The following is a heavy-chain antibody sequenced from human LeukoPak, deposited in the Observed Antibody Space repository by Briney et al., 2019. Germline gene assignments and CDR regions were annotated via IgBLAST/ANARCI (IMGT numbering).Heavy chain of an antibody. CDR1: GYTFTSYG. V-gene: IGHV1-18*01. CDR3: ARADQYYYGSGSYWSGFDP. J-gene: IGHJ5*02. CDR2: ISAYNGNT. Sequence: AASVKVSCKASGYTFTSYGISRVRQAPGQGLEWMGWISAYNGNTNYAQKLQGRVTMTTDTSTSTAYMELRSLRSDDTAVYYCARADQYYYGSGSYWSGFDPWGQGTLVTVSS. D-gene: IGHD3-10*01.